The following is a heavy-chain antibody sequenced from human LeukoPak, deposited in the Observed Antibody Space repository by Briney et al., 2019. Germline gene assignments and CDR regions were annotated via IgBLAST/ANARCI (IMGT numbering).Heavy chain of an antibody. D-gene: IGHD5-12*01. CDR2: ISSSGDTM. Sequence: GGSLRLSCAASGFTFSDYYMTWIRQAPGKGLEWLSYISSSGDTMYYADSVKGRFTISRDNAKHSLYLQMNSLRAEDTALYYCARASGYSGYDPFDYWGQGTLVTVSS. J-gene: IGHJ4*02. CDR3: ARASGYSGYDPFDY. V-gene: IGHV3-11*01. CDR1: GFTFSDYY.